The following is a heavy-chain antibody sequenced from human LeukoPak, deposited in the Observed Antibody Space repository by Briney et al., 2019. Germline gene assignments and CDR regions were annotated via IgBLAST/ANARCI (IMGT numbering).Heavy chain of an antibody. V-gene: IGHV3-30*03. D-gene: IGHD2-8*01. CDR3: ARAGHCTNGICYTADFDY. Sequence: GGSLRLSCAASGFTFSSYGMHWVRQAPGKGLEWVAVISYDGSYKYYAAPVKGRFTISRDNSKNTLYLQMNSLRAEDTAVYYCARAGHCTNGICYTADFDYWGQGTLVTVSS. J-gene: IGHJ4*02. CDR2: ISYDGSYK. CDR1: GFTFSSYG.